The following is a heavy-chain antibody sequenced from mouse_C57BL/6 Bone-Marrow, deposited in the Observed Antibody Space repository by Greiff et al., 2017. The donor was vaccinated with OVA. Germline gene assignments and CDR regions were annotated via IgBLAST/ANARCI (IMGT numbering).Heavy chain of an antibody. CDR2: IYPGDGDT. D-gene: IGHD1-1*01. Sequence: QVQPQQSGPELVKPGASVKISCKASGYAFRSSWMNWVKQRPGKGLEWIGRIYPGDGDTNYNGKFKGQATLTADKSSSTAYMHLSSLTSEDSAVYFCARLYYYGSSYWYFDVWGTGTTVTVSS. J-gene: IGHJ1*03. V-gene: IGHV1-82*01. CDR3: ARLYYYGSSYWYFDV. CDR1: GYAFRSSW.